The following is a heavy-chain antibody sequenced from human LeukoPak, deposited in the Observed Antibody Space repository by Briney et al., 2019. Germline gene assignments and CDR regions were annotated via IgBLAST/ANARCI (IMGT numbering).Heavy chain of an antibody. CDR3: ACIAVPGTAGTPFFDY. Sequence: SETLSLTCAVYGGSFSGYYWSWIRQPPGKGLEWIGEINHSGSTNYNPSLKSRVPISVDTSKNQFSLKLSSVTAADTAVYYCACIAVPGTAGTPFFDYWGQGTLVTVSS. V-gene: IGHV4-34*01. D-gene: IGHD6-19*01. CDR2: INHSGST. CDR1: GGSFSGYY. J-gene: IGHJ4*02.